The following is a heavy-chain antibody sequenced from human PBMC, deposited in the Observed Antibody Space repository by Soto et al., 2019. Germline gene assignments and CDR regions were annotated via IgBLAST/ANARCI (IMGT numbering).Heavy chain of an antibody. CDR2: INPSTGST. CDR1: GYTFSNYY. V-gene: IGHV1-46*01. D-gene: IGHD4-17*01. CDR3: ARGLFTTVTTWWYFDY. J-gene: IGHJ4*02. Sequence: ASVKVSCKASGYTFSNYYIHWVRQAPGQGLAWMGIINPSTGSTTYAQKFQGRVTLTRDTSTSTVYMDLSSLRSEDTAVYYCARGLFTTVTTWWYFDYWGQGALVTVSS.